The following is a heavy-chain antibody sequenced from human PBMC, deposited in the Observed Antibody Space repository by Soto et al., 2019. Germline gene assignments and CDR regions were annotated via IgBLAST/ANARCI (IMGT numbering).Heavy chain of an antibody. D-gene: IGHD3-16*01. CDR3: ARRGRGTVDY. CDR1: GFTFSIYW. Sequence: PGGSLRLSCAASGFTFSIYWMSWVRQAPGKGLEWVANIKQDGSEKYYVDSVKGRFTISRDNAKNSPYLQMNSLRAEDTAVYYCARRGRGTVDYWGQGTLVTVSS. V-gene: IGHV3-7*03. CDR2: IKQDGSEK. J-gene: IGHJ4*02.